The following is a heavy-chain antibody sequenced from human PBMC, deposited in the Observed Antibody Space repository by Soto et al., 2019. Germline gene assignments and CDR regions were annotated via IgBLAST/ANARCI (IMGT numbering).Heavy chain of an antibody. Sequence: EVQLVESGGGLVKPGGSLRLSCAASGFTFSSYSMNWVRQAPGKGLEWVSSISSSSSYIYYADSVKGRFTISRDNAKNSLYLQMNSLRAEDTAVYYCASAVAVRWYFDYWGQGTLVTVSS. V-gene: IGHV3-21*01. J-gene: IGHJ4*02. D-gene: IGHD6-19*01. CDR3: ASAVAVRWYFDY. CDR2: ISSSSSYI. CDR1: GFTFSSYS.